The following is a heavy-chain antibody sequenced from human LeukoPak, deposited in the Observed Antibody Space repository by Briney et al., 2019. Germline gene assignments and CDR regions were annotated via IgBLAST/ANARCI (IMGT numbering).Heavy chain of an antibody. Sequence: SETLSLTCAVYGGSFSGYYWSWIRQPPGKGLECIGKINHSRSTNYNPSLKSRVTISVDTSKNQFPLKLSSVTAADTAVYYCAREAGATTTYYFDYWGQGTLVTVSS. J-gene: IGHJ4*02. CDR2: INHSRST. D-gene: IGHD1-26*01. V-gene: IGHV4-34*01. CDR1: GGSFSGYY. CDR3: AREAGATTTYYFDY.